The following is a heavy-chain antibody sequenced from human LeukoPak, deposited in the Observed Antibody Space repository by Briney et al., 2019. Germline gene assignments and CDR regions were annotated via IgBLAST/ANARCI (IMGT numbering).Heavy chain of an antibody. Sequence: SVKVSCKASGFTFTRSAMQWVRQARGQRLEWIGWIVVGSGNTKYAQKFQERVTNTRDMSTSTAYMELSSLRSEDTAVYYCAASGYGFGELPSYFHYYMDVWGTGTTVTISS. CDR3: AASGYGFGELPSYFHYYMDV. J-gene: IGHJ6*03. CDR2: IVVGSGNT. CDR1: GFTFTRSA. V-gene: IGHV1-58*02. D-gene: IGHD3-10*01.